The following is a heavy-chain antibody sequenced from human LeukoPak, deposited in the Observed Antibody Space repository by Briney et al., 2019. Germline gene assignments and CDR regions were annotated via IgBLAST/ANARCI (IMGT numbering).Heavy chain of an antibody. CDR3: AKDSSTFDY. Sequence: GGSLRLSCVVSGITVSNYDMSWVRQAPGKGLEWVSGIRESGGGTNYADSVKGRFTISRDNSKNTLYLQMNSLRAEDTAVYYCAKDSSTFDYWGQGTLVTVSS. CDR2: IRESGGGT. CDR1: GITVSNYD. D-gene: IGHD2-2*01. J-gene: IGHJ4*02. V-gene: IGHV3-23*01.